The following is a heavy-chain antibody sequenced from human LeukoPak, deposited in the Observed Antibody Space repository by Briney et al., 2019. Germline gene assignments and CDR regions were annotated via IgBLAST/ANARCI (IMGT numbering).Heavy chain of an antibody. CDR1: GXTFSSYA. CDR2: ISGSGGST. CDR3: AKDRAPLVGAFDI. J-gene: IGHJ3*02. D-gene: IGHD6-13*01. Sequence: PGGSLRLSCAASGXTFSSYAVSWVRQAPGKGLEWVSAISGSGGSTYYADSVKGRITISRDNSKNTLYLQMNSLRAEDTAVYYCAKDRAPLVGAFDIWGQGTMVTVSS. V-gene: IGHV3-23*01.